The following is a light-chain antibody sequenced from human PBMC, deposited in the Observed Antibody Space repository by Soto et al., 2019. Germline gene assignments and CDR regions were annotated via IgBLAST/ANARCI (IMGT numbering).Light chain of an antibody. V-gene: IGLV1-40*01. Sequence: QLVLTQPPSVSGAPGQRVTISCTGSSSNIGAGYDVYWYQQLPGTAPKLLIHHNNNRPSGVPDRFSGSKSGTSASLAITGLQAGDEADYYCQSYDTSLYWVFGGGTKVTVL. CDR2: HNN. CDR1: SSNIGAGYD. CDR3: QSYDTSLYWV. J-gene: IGLJ3*02.